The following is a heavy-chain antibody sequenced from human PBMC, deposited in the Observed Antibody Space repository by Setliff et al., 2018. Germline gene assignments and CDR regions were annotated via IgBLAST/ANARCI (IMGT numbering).Heavy chain of an antibody. CDR2: INNYNFNT. Sequence: ASVKVSCKSSGFTFTDYGIRWVRQVPGQGLEWMGWINNYNFNTQYAQKFQGRVTVTTDTSTTTAYMELRSLRADDTAVYYCARINFYVSSGYYYAPELWGQGTTVTVSS. D-gene: IGHD3-22*01. J-gene: IGHJ6*02. CDR3: ARINFYVSSGYYYAPEL. V-gene: IGHV1-18*01. CDR1: GFTFTDYG.